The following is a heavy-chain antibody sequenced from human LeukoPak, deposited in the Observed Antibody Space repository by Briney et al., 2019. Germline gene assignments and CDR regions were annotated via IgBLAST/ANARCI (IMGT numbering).Heavy chain of an antibody. CDR2: ISNSDDST. D-gene: IGHD1-14*01. V-gene: IGHV3-23*01. CDR3: AKATGYLL. CDR1: GFAFSSYA. Sequence: GESLRLSCAASGFAFSSYAMSWVRQAPGKGLEWVSTISNSDDSTYYADSVKGRFTISRDNSGNTLYLQMNSLRAEDTAVYYCAKATGYLLWGQGTLVTVSS. J-gene: IGHJ4*02.